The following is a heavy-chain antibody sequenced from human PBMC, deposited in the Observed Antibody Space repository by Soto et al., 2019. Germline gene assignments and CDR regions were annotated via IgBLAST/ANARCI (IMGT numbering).Heavy chain of an antibody. D-gene: IGHD2-15*01. CDR3: ARAPDCGEGSCYRHFDL. J-gene: IGHJ4*02. CDR2: FSGSGVVI. CDR1: AFKFSDYY. V-gene: IGHV3-11*01. Sequence: PGGSLRLACAASAFKFSDYYMSWVRQVPGKGLEWVSYFSGSGVVIYYADSVKGRFTISRDNDKKSVHLQMDTLRAEDTALYYCARAPDCGEGSCYRHFDLWGQGTRVTVSS.